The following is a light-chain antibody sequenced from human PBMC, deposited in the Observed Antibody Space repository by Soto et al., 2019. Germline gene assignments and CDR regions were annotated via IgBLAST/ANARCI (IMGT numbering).Light chain of an antibody. V-gene: IGKV3-20*01. CDR3: QDSSTSPWP. J-gene: IGKJ1*01. CDR1: QSVTSIY. CDR2: GTS. Sequence: IVLTQSPATLSLSPGERATLSCRAVQSVTSIYLAWYQQKPGQAPRLLIYGTSFRASGIPDRFRGSGSGTDFTLTISSLEPEDSAVYYCQDSSTSPWPFGQGTKVDIK.